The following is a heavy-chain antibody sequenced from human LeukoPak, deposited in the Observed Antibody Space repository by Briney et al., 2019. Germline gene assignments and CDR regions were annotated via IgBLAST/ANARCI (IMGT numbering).Heavy chain of an antibody. D-gene: IGHD7-27*01. V-gene: IGHV4-4*02. CDR3: ASRKLGNDY. Sequence: SGTLSLTCAVSGGSISSSNWWSWVRQPPGKGLEWIGYIYHTGSTSYSPSLKSRVTISADTSQNQFSLKLSSVTAADTAVYYCASRKLGNDYWGQGTLVTVSS. J-gene: IGHJ4*02. CDR1: GGSISSSNW. CDR2: IYHTGST.